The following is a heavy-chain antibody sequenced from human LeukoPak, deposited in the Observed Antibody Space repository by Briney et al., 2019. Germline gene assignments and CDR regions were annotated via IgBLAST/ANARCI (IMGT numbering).Heavy chain of an antibody. D-gene: IGHD6-19*01. J-gene: IGHJ4*02. CDR1: ADSIIGYY. CDR2: LFYRGTT. Sequence: PSETLSLTCSVSADSIIGYYWGWIRQTPGTGLDWIGNLFYRGTTTYNPSLKSRVTISLDASRTQIFLNLTSVTAADAAVYFCARSKSGCRFDNWSRGTLVVVSS. V-gene: IGHV4-59*01. CDR3: ARSKSGCRFDN.